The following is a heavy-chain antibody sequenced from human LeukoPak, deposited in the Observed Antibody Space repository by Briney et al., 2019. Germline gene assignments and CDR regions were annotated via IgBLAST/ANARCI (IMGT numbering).Heavy chain of an antibody. CDR1: GFTFSSYG. CDR3: ARGKEKWLDHFDY. Sequence: TGGSLRRSCAASGFTFSSYGMNWVRQAPGKGLEWVSYISTTSSTIYYADSVKGRFTMSRDNAKNSLYLQMDSLRDEDTAVYYCARGKEKWLDHFDYWGQGSLVTVSS. D-gene: IGHD6-19*01. CDR2: ISTTSSTI. V-gene: IGHV3-48*02. J-gene: IGHJ4*02.